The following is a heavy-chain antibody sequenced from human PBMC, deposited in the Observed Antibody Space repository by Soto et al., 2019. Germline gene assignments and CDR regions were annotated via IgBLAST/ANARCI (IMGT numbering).Heavy chain of an antibody. Sequence: SETLSLTCTVSGGSISSFYWSWLRQSPGKGLEWIGYVHYKGITNYNPSLESRVTISIDTSKKQFSLKLNSVTTADTAVYYCAGRTAVLRGPWFDPWGQGTLVTVSS. CDR2: VHYKGIT. V-gene: IGHV4-59*12. J-gene: IGHJ5*02. CDR1: GGSISSFY. D-gene: IGHD6-13*01. CDR3: AGRTAVLRGPWFDP.